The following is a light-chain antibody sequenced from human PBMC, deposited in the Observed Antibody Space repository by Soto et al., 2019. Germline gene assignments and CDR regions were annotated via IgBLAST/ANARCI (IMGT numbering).Light chain of an antibody. CDR2: EVN. J-gene: IGLJ1*01. V-gene: IGLV2-8*01. CDR1: SSDIGRYYY. CDR3: SSYADGNIFV. Sequence: QSVLTQPPSASGSPGESVTISCTGTSSDIGRYYYVSWYQQHAGKAPKVIIYEVNKRPSGVPDRFSGSKSGNTASLTVSGLPSEDEADYYCSSYADGNIFVFGTGTKVTVL.